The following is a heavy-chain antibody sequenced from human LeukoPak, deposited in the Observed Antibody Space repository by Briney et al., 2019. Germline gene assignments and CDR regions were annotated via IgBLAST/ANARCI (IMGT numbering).Heavy chain of an antibody. CDR2: ISYDGSNK. J-gene: IGHJ6*02. D-gene: IGHD1-1*01. V-gene: IGHV3-30-3*01. CDR1: GFTFSSYA. Sequence: GGSLRLSCAASGFTFSSYAMHWVRQAPGKGLEWVAVISYDGSNKYYANSVKGRFTISRDNSRNTLYLQMNSLRAEDTAVYYCARYDARYGMDVWGQGTTVTVSS. CDR3: ARYDARYGMDV.